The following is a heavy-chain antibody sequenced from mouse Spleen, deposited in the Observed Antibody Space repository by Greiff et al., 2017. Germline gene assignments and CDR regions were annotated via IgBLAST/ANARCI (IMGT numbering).Heavy chain of an antibody. CDR1: GYAFSSSW. J-gene: IGHJ2*01. Sequence: QVQLQQSGPELVKPGASVKISCKASGYAFSSSWMNWVKQRPGKGLEWIGRIYPGDGDTNYNGKFKGKATLTADKSSSTAYMQLSSLTSEDSAVYFCARFITTTPYYFDYWGQGTTLTVSS. CDR2: IYPGDGDT. V-gene: IGHV1-82*01. CDR3: ARFITTTPYYFDY. D-gene: IGHD1-2*01.